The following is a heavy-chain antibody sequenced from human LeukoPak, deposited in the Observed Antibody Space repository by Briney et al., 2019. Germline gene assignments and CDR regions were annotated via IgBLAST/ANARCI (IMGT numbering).Heavy chain of an antibody. D-gene: IGHD4-17*01. V-gene: IGHV3-21*01. CDR3: ARGPVTTGSDWFDP. CDR2: ISSSSSYI. CDR1: GFTFSSYS. J-gene: IGHJ5*02. Sequence: GGSLRLSCAASGFTFSSYSMNWVRQAPGKGLEWVSSISSSSSYIYYADSVKGRFTISRDNAKNSLYLQMNSLRAEDTAVYYCARGPVTTGSDWFDPWGQGTLVTVSS.